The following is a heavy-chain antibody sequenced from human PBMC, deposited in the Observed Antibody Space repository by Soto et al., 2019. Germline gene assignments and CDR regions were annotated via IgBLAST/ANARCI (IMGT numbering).Heavy chain of an antibody. D-gene: IGHD1-26*01. V-gene: IGHV4-39*01. J-gene: IGHJ6*02. CDR2: IYYSGST. CDR1: GGSISSSSYY. CDR3: ARRTVGYYGMDV. Sequence: SETLSLTCTVSGGSISSSSYYWGWIRQPPGKGLEWIGSIYYSGSTYYNPSLKSRVTISVDTSKNQFSLKLSSVTAADTAVYYCARRTVGYYGMDVWGQGTTVTVSS.